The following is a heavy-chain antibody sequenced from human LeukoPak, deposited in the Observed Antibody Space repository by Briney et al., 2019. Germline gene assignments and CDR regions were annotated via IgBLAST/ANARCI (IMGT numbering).Heavy chain of an antibody. V-gene: IGHV1-18*01. CDR2: ISAYNGNT. J-gene: IGHJ4*02. D-gene: IGHD6-13*01. Sequence: ASVKVSCKASGYTFTSYGISWVRQAPGQGLEWMGWISAYNGNTNYAQKFQGRVTMTRDTSISTAYMELSRLRSDDTAVYYCASGTYFDYWGQGTLVTVSS. CDR3: ASGTYFDY. CDR1: GYTFTSYG.